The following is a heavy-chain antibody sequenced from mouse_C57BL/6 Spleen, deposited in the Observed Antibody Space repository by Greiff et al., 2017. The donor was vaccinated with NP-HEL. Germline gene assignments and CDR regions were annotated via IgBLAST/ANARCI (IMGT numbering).Heavy chain of an antibody. CDR1: GFTFSSYA. CDR2: ISDGGSYT. D-gene: IGHD1-1*01. J-gene: IGHJ4*01. V-gene: IGHV5-4*01. Sequence: EVMLVESGGGLVKPGGSLKLSCAASGFTFSSYAMSWVRRTPEKRLEWVATISDGGSYTYYPDNVKGRFTISRDNAKNNLYLQMSHLKSEDTAMYYCARDPLYPPYAMDYWGQGTSVTVSS. CDR3: ARDPLYPPYAMDY.